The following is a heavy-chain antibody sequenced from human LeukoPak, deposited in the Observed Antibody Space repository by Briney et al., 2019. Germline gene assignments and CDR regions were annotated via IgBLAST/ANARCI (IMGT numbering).Heavy chain of an antibody. CDR2: MNPNSGNT. V-gene: IGHV1-8*03. Sequence: GASVKVSCKASGYTFSTYDINWVRQATGQGLEWMGWMNPNSGNTGYAQKFQGRVTITRNTSINTAYMELSNLRSEDTALYYCARGSETKFDYWGQGTLVTVSS. CDR3: ARGSETKFDY. D-gene: IGHD1-7*01. CDR1: GYTFSTYD. J-gene: IGHJ4*02.